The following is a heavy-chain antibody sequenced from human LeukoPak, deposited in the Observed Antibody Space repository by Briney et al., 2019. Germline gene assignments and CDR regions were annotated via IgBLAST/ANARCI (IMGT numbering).Heavy chain of an antibody. Sequence: PSETLSLTCTVSGGSLSSYYWSWIRQPPGKGLEWIGYIYYSGSTNYNPSLKSRVTISVDTSKNQFSLKLSSATAADTAVYYCARDRPTYYYGSGTNYWYFELWGRGTLVTVSS. J-gene: IGHJ2*01. CDR3: ARDRPTYYYGSGTNYWYFEL. D-gene: IGHD3-10*01. CDR1: GGSLSSYY. V-gene: IGHV4-59*01. CDR2: IYYSGST.